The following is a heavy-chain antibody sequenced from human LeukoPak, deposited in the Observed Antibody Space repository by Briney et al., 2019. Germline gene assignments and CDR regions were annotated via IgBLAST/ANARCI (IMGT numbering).Heavy chain of an antibody. CDR1: GFSFNTYW. D-gene: IGHD5-18*01. J-gene: IGHJ4*02. CDR2: INQDGRET. V-gene: IGHV3-7*01. Sequence: GGSLRLSCATSGFSFNTYWMSWVRQAPGKGLEWVANINQDGRETYYLDSVKGRFTISRDNAKNSLYLQMDSLRAEDTAVFYCARSRVIQLWPFDNWGQGTLVTVSS. CDR3: ARSRVIQLWPFDN.